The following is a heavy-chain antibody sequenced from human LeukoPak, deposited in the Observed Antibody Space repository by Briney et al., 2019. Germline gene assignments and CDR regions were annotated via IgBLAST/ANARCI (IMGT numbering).Heavy chain of an antibody. V-gene: IGHV3-21*01. J-gene: IGHJ6*03. CDR3: ARRDIVVVPAASNYYYYYMDV. Sequence: GGSLRLSCAASGFTFSSYSMNWVRQAPGKGLEWVSSISSSSSYIYYADSVKGRFTISRDNAKNSLYLQMNSLRAEDTAVYYCARRDIVVVPAASNYYYYYMDVWGKGTTVTISS. CDR1: GFTFSSYS. CDR2: ISSSSSYI. D-gene: IGHD2-2*01.